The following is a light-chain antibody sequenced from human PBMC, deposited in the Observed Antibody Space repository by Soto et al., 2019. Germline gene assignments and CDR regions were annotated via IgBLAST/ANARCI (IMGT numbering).Light chain of an antibody. CDR1: QSVSSD. Sequence: EIVMTQSPATLSVSPGDRATLSCRASQSVSSDLAWYQQKPGQAPRLLMYGASTRAIGVPARFSGSGSGTDITLTLISLHTEDFEFYYCQQYHNWPPWTFGQGTKVEIK. J-gene: IGKJ1*01. CDR2: GAS. CDR3: QQYHNWPPWT. V-gene: IGKV3-15*01.